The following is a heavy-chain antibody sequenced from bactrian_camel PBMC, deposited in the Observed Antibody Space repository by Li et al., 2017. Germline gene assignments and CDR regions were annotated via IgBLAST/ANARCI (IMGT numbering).Heavy chain of an antibody. J-gene: IGHJ4*01. D-gene: IGHD3*01. Sequence: DVQLVESGGGSVQTGGSLRLSCAVSGYDALYLCMGWFRQAPGKEREVVAVINRRGTIRNADFVTGRFTISKDNAKNTLYLQMNSLKPEDTALYTCAAEDQAPWDMGWICNYNSWGQGTQVTVS. CDR1: GYDALYLC. CDR2: INRRGTI. V-gene: IGHV3S67*01. CDR3: AAEDQAPWDMGWICNYNS.